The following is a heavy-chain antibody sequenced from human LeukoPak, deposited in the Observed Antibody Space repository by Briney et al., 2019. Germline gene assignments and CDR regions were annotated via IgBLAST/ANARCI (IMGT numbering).Heavy chain of an antibody. CDR3: AKMQGYFDY. Sequence: SGGSLRLSCAASGFTFSSYAMGWVRQAPGKGLAWVSAITGSGGTTYYADFVKGRFTISRDNSKNTLYLQMNGLRVEDTAVYYCAKMQGYFDYWGQGTLVTVSS. CDR1: GFTFSSYA. V-gene: IGHV3-23*01. CDR2: ITGSGGTT. J-gene: IGHJ4*02.